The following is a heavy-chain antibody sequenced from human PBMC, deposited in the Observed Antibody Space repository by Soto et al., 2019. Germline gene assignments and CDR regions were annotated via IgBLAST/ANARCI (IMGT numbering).Heavy chain of an antibody. D-gene: IGHD2-21*01. CDR2: IDWDDDT. Sequence: SGPTLVNPTQTLTLTCTFSGFSLSTPGMRVSWIRQPPGKALEWLARIDWDDDTFYSPSLKTRLTISKDTSKNQVVLTMTNMDPTDTAIYYCACVWIADSFDYWAQGALVTVSS. V-gene: IGHV2-70*04. CDR1: GFSLSTPGMR. CDR3: ACVWIADSFDY. J-gene: IGHJ4*02.